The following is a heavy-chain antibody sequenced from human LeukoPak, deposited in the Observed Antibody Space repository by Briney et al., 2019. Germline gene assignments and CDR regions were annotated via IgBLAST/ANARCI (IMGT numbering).Heavy chain of an antibody. CDR3: ARDPSSSYYTDY. CDR2: INPNSGGT. Sequence: ASVTVSCKASGYTFTGYYMNWVRQAPGQGPEWMGWINPNSGGTEYAQKFQGRVTMTRDTSVSTAYMELSRLRSDDTAVYYCARDPSSSYYTDYWGQGTLVTVSS. CDR1: GYTFTGYY. V-gene: IGHV1-2*02. J-gene: IGHJ4*02. D-gene: IGHD6-13*01.